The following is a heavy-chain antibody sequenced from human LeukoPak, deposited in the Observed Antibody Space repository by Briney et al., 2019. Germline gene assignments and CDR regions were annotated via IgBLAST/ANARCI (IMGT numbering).Heavy chain of an antibody. V-gene: IGHV1-2*06. J-gene: IGHJ5*02. CDR1: GYTFTGYY. CDR3: DSGSLTVTRYNPFDH. Sequence: ASVKVSCKASGYTFTGYYMHWVRQAPGQGLEWVGPINPNSGGTNYAQKFQGRVTMTRATSISTAYMELSRLRPDDTAVYFYDSGSLTVTRYNPFDHWGQGTLVTVSS. D-gene: IGHD1-1*01. CDR2: INPNSGGT.